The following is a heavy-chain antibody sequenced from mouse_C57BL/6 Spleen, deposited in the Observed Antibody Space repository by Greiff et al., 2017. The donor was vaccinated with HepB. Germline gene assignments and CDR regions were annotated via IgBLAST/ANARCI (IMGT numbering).Heavy chain of an antibody. J-gene: IGHJ2*01. CDR3: ARAHYYGSSCDY. V-gene: IGHV1-42*01. CDR1: GYSFTGYY. D-gene: IGHD1-1*01. Sequence: EVQLQESGPELVKPGASVKISCKASGYSFTGYYMNWVKQSPEKSLEWIGEINPSTGGTTYNQKFKAKATLTVDKSSSTAYMQLKSLTSEDSAVYYCARAHYYGSSCDYWGQGTTLTVSS. CDR2: INPSTGGT.